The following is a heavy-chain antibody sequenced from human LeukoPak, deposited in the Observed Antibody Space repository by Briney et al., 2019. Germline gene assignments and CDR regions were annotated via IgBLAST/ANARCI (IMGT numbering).Heavy chain of an antibody. CDR2: IIPIFGTA. CDR1: GGTFSSYA. V-gene: IGHV1-69*05. D-gene: IGHD7-27*01. Sequence: RASVKVSCKDSGGTFSSYAISWVRQAPGQGLEWMGGIIPIFGTANYAQKFQGRVTITTDESTSTTYMELSSLRSEDTAVYYCAGQTGDAYAFDIWGQGTMVTVSS. CDR3: AGQTGDAYAFDI. J-gene: IGHJ3*02.